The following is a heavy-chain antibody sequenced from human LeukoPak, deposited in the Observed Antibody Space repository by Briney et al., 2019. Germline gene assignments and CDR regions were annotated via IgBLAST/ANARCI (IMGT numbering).Heavy chain of an antibody. Sequence: PSETLSLTCTVSGGSISSGSYYWNWLRQPAGKELEWIGRIYTSGSTNYNPSLKSRVTISVDTSKNQFSLNLSSVTAADTAVYYCARNRDDYNLVFDYWGQGTLVTVSS. CDR1: GGSISSGSYY. CDR2: IYTSGST. J-gene: IGHJ4*02. D-gene: IGHD5-24*01. CDR3: ARNRDDYNLVFDY. V-gene: IGHV4-61*02.